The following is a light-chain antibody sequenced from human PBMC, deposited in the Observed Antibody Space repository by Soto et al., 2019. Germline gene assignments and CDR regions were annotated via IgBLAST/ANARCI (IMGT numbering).Light chain of an antibody. Sequence: QSALTQSASVSGSPGQSITISCTGTSSDIGGYNYVSWYQQHPDKAPKLMIFEVSNRPSGVSNRFSGSKSGNTASLTISGLRPEDEADYYCSSYTTSSTVAFGGGTQLTVL. CDR2: EVS. V-gene: IGLV2-14*01. CDR3: SSYTTSSTVA. J-gene: IGLJ2*01. CDR1: SSDIGGYNY.